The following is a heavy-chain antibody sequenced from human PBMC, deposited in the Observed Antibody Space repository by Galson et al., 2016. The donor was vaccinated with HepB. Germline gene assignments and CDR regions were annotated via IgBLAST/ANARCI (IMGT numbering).Heavy chain of an antibody. Sequence: SLRLSCAASGFSFSDYSMNWVRQAPGKGVEWISYISPTGYTIYDADSVKGRFTISRDNADNTLYLQMNSLRDEDTAVYYCARGKYHCDTCGYPIFDSWGQGTLVTVSS. D-gene: IGHD3-22*01. CDR1: GFSFSDYS. J-gene: IGHJ4*02. CDR3: ARGKYHCDTCGYPIFDS. V-gene: IGHV3-48*02. CDR2: ISPTGYTI.